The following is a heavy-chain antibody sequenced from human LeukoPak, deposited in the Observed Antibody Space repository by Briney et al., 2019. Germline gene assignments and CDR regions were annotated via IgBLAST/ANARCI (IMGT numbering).Heavy chain of an antibody. CDR2: IHPDGGTK. D-gene: IGHD6-19*01. Sequence: GGALRLSCAASGLTFRSYWMSWVRQAPGKGLEGVANIHPDGGTKNYVDSVTGRFTISRDNAANSLYLQMNSLRAEDTAVYYCARSGWYDPFDYWGQGTLVTVSS. J-gene: IGHJ4*02. V-gene: IGHV3-7*01. CDR3: ARSGWYDPFDY. CDR1: GLTFRSYW.